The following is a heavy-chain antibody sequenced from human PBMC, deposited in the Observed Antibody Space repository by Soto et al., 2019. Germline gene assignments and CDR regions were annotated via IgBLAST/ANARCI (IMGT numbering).Heavy chain of an antibody. J-gene: IGHJ5*02. D-gene: IGHD2-15*01. CDR2: MYYGGST. CDR1: GGSISRTTYY. Sequence: PSETLSLTCTVSGGSISRTTYYGAWIRQPPGKGLQWIGSMYYGGSTYYNPSLKSRVTISVDTSKNQFSLRLSSVTAADTAVYYCARHQYCSGGSCFHNWFEPWGQGTLVTVSS. V-gene: IGHV4-39*01. CDR3: ARHQYCSGGSCFHNWFEP.